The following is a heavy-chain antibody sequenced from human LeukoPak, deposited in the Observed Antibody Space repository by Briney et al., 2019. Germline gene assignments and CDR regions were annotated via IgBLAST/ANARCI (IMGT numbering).Heavy chain of an antibody. CDR2: ISSSGSTI. CDR1: GFTFSSYE. V-gene: IGHV3-48*03. CDR3: AREEYGDYVFFYY. D-gene: IGHD4-17*01. Sequence: GGSLRLSCAASGFTFSSYEMNWVRQAPGKGLEWVSYISSSGSTIYYADSVKGRFTISRDNAKNSLYLQMNSLRAEDTAVYYCAREEYGDYVFFYYWGQGTPVTVSS. J-gene: IGHJ4*02.